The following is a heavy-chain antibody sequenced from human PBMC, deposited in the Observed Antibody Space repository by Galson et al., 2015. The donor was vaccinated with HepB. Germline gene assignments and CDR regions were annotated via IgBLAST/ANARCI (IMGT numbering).Heavy chain of an antibody. Sequence: QSGAEVKKPGESLRITCTGSGYSFTRYWISWVCQMPGKGLEWMGRIDPSDSYTNYSPSFQGQVTISANKSISTAYLQWISLKASDTAMYYCARLPYYDSSRPIWDDAFDIWGQGTMVTVSS. J-gene: IGHJ3*02. D-gene: IGHD3-22*01. V-gene: IGHV5-10-1*01. CDR3: ARLPYYDSSRPIWDDAFDI. CDR1: GYSFTRYW. CDR2: IDPSDSYT.